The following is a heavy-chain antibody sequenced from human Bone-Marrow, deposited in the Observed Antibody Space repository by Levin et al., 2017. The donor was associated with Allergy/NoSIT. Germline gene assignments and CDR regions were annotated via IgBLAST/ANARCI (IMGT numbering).Heavy chain of an antibody. V-gene: IGHV3-48*01. D-gene: IGHD2-2*01. CDR3: ARADCSGTSCYYFFDS. J-gene: IGHJ4*02. Sequence: PGGSLRLSCAASGFTFSSYSMNWVRQAPGRGLEWVSYISRSSSTITYADSVKGRFTISRDNAKNSLYLQMNSLRAEDTAVYFCARADCSGTSCYYFFDSWGQGTLVTVSS. CDR2: ISRSSSTI. CDR1: GFTFSSYS.